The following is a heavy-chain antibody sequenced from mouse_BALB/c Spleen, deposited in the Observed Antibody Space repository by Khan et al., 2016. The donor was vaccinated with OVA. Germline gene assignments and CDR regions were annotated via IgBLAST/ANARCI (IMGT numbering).Heavy chain of an antibody. J-gene: IGHJ3*01. CDR2: IWGDGST. D-gene: IGHD1-2*01. V-gene: IGHV2-6-7*01. CDR3: ARELRLGRSTY. Sequence: VQLQESGPGLVAPSQSLSITCTVSGFSLTGYGVNWVRQPPGKGLEWLGMIWGDGSTDYYSALKSRLSISKDNSNSQVFLKINSLQTDDTAKYFCARELRLGRSTYWGQGTLVTVSA. CDR1: GFSLTGYG.